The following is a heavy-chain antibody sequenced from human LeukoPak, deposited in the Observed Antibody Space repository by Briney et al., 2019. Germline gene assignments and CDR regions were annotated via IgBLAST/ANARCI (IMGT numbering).Heavy chain of an antibody. V-gene: IGHV1-18*01. CDR3: AANMNWGWSAFAI. CDR1: RYPVTSYG. CDR2: ISANNVNT. Sequence: ASVKVSSNASRYPVTSYGISGGRQAPGQGLEWRGGISANNVNTNYAHKLQGRGTMSPDTSTSPSYMELRSRRSHDTAVYYCAANMNWGWSAFAIWGAGTMVIVAS. J-gene: IGHJ3*02. D-gene: IGHD7-27*01.